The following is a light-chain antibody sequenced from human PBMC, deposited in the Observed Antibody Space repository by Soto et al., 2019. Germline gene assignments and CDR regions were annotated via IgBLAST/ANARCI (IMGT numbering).Light chain of an antibody. CDR2: LGS. CDR1: QSLLKSTGYNY. V-gene: IGKV2-28*01. J-gene: IGKJ1*01. CDR3: MQALQTPPT. Sequence: DIVMTQSPLSLPVTPGEPASISCRSSQSLLKSTGYNYLDWYLQKPGQSPQLLIYLGSNRASGVPDRFSGSGSGTDFTLKISRVEAEDVGVYYCMQALQTPPTVGQGTKVDSK.